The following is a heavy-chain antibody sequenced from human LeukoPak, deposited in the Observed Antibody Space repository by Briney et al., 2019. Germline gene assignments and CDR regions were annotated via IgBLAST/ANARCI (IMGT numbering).Heavy chain of an antibody. CDR3: ARSGYGDYALSVAFDI. V-gene: IGHV3-48*03. Sequence: GGSLRLSCAASEFTFRSYEMNWVRQAPGKGLEWVSYISSSGSTIFYADSVKGRFTISRDNAKNSLYLQMNSLRAEDTAVYYCARSGYGDYALSVAFDIWGQGTMVTVSS. J-gene: IGHJ3*02. D-gene: IGHD4-17*01. CDR1: EFTFRSYE. CDR2: ISSSGSTI.